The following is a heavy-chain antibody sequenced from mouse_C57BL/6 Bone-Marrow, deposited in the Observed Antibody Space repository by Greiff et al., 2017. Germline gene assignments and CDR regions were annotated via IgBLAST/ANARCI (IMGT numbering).Heavy chain of an antibody. V-gene: IGHV1-69*01. CDR2: IDPSDSYT. D-gene: IGHD1-1*02. J-gene: IGHJ4*01. CDR1: GYTFTSYW. Sequence: QVQLQQPGAELVMPGASVKLSCKASGYTFTSYWMHWVKQRPGQGLEWIGEIDPSDSYTNYNQKFKGKSTLTVDKSSSTAYMQLSSLTSEDSAVYYCAREMVERAIDYWGQGTSVTVSS. CDR3: AREMVERAIDY.